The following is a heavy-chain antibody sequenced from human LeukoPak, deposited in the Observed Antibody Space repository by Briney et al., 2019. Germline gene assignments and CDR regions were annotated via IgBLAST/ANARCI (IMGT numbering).Heavy chain of an antibody. Sequence: GGSLTLSCAASGFNFADHAMRWVRQAPGKGLEWVSAISGISGSTTIYADSVKGRFAVSRDNSRSTLFLQMNSLRAEDTAVYYCARDRVAATGTYYYYGMDVWGQGTTVTVSS. V-gene: IGHV3-23*01. J-gene: IGHJ6*02. CDR2: ISGISGSTT. CDR3: ARDRVAATGTYYYYGMDV. D-gene: IGHD6-13*01. CDR1: GFNFADHA.